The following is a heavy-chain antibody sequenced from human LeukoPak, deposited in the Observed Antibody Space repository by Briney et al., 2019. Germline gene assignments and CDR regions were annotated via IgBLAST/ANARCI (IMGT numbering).Heavy chain of an antibody. CDR2: ISPDDSDS. J-gene: IGHJ4*02. V-gene: IGHV5-51*01. CDR3: ARVGSVTNFGVVSYYFDY. D-gene: IGHD3-3*01. Sequence: PGESLKISCKASGYSFDYYWIAWVRQMPGKGLEWMGIISPDDSDSTYSPSFQGQVTISVDKSINTAYLQWSSLKASNTARYYCARVGSVTNFGVVSYYFDYWGQGTLVTVSS. CDR1: GYSFDYYW.